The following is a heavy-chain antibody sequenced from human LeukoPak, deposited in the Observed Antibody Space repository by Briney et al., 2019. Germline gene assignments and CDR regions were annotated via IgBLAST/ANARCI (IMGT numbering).Heavy chain of an antibody. D-gene: IGHD6-13*01. J-gene: IGHJ4*02. CDR1: GGSISSSNW. CDR2: IYHSGST. Sequence: SGTLSLTCAVSGGSISSSNWRSWVRQPPGKGLEWIGEIYHSGSTNYNPSLKSRVTISVDKSKNQFSLKLSSVTAADTAVYYCARDTSGIAAAGADYWGQGTLVTVSS. V-gene: IGHV4-4*02. CDR3: ARDTSGIAAAGADY.